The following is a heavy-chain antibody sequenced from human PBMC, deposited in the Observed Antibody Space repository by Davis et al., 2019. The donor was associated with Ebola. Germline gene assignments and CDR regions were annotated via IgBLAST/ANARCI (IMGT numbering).Heavy chain of an antibody. CDR3: TTYSYGTFLFPDY. V-gene: IGHV4-4*02. CDR1: GASIRSSNW. D-gene: IGHD5-18*01. Sequence: PSETLSLTCAVSGASIRSSNWWSWVRLPPGKGLEWIGEVYHGGTTNYNPSLKSRVTISVDMSKNYFTLMLTSVTAADTAVYYCTTYSYGTFLFPDYWGQGILVTVSS. J-gene: IGHJ4*02. CDR2: VYHGGTT.